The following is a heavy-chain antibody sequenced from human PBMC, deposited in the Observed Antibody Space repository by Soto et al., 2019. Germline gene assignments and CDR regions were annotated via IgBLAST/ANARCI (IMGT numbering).Heavy chain of an antibody. CDR3: ARTWDSSSWYDY. D-gene: IGHD6-13*01. CDR1: GYTFTGYY. CDR2: INPNSGGT. Sequence: ASVKVSCKASGYTFTGYYMHWVRQAPGQGLEWMGWINPNSGGTNYAQKFQGWVTMTRDTSISTAYMELSRLRSDDTAVYYCARTWDSSSWYDYWGQGTLVTVSS. J-gene: IGHJ4*02. V-gene: IGHV1-2*04.